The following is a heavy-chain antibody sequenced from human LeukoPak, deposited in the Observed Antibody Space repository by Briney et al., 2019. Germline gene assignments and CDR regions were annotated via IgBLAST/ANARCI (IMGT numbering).Heavy chain of an antibody. CDR1: GGSISSHY. CDR2: IYYSGST. V-gene: IGHV4-59*11. Sequence: PSETLPFTCTVSGGSISSHYWSWIRQPPGKGLEWIGYIYYSGSTNYNPSLKSRFTISVDTSKNQFSLKLSSVTAADTAVYYCARVPAMSRVIDYWGQGTLVTVSS. J-gene: IGHJ4*02. CDR3: ARVPAMSRVIDY. D-gene: IGHD5-18*01.